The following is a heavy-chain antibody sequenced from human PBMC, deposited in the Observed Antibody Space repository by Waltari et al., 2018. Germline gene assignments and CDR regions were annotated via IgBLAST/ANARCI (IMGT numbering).Heavy chain of an antibody. V-gene: IGHV3-23*04. CDR2: INGGSANT. D-gene: IGHD1-26*01. CDR3: AKRPFFELPTYYMDX. Sequence: EVQLVESGGGLVQPGGSLRLSCAAXGXPFSHYAMTXVRQTPGXGLEXVAGINGGSANTXXXXSXKGRXXISRDNSRXTXYLQMNXLRAEDTAXYYCAKRPFFELPTYYMDXXXIXTAVAVAS. CDR1: GXPFSHYA. J-gene: IGHJ6*03.